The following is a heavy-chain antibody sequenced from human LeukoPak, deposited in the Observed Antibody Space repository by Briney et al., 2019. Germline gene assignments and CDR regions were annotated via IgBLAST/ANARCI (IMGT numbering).Heavy chain of an antibody. J-gene: IGHJ2*01. CDR1: GYTVTGFY. CDR2: INPNSGGT. V-gene: IGHV1-2*02. Sequence: ASVKVSCKASGYTVTGFYIHWVRQAPGQGLEWMGWINPNSGGTNYAQKFQDRVTMTRDTSISTAYMELSSLRSDDTAIYYCARPLTTSGWYFDLWGRGTLVTVSS. CDR3: ARPLTTSGWYFDL. D-gene: IGHD1-14*01.